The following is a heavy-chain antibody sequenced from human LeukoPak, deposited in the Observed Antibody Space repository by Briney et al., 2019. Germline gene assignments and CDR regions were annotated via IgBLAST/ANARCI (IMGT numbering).Heavy chain of an antibody. Sequence: PGRSLRLSCAASGFTFSTYAIYWVRQPPGKGLDWVAVISYDGSNKYYADSVKGRFTISRDNSKNTLYLQMNSLRAEDTAVYYCARDSEPLGGWYGGSYYFDSWGQGTLVTISS. CDR1: GFTFSTYA. V-gene: IGHV3-30-3*01. CDR2: ISYDGSNK. D-gene: IGHD6-19*01. J-gene: IGHJ4*02. CDR3: ARDSEPLGGWYGGSYYFDS.